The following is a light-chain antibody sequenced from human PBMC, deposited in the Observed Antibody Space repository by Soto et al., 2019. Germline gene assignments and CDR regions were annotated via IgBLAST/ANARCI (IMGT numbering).Light chain of an antibody. J-gene: IGKJ5*01. CDR3: MQGTHWPPIT. CDR1: QSLVHSDGNTY. Sequence: DVVLTQSPLSLPVTLGQPASISCRSSQSLVHSDGNTYLNWFQQMPGQSPRRLIYKVSNRDSGVPDRFSGSGSGTDFTLKISRVEAEDVGFYYCMQGTHWPPITFGQGTRLEIK. CDR2: KVS. V-gene: IGKV2-30*02.